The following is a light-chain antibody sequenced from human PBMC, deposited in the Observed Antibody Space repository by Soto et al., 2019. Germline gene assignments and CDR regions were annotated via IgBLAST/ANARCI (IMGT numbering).Light chain of an antibody. V-gene: IGKV3-20*01. Sequence: EIVLTQSPGTLSLSPGERATLSCRASQSVSSTYLAWYQQKPGQPPRLLIYGASSRATGIPDRFRGSGSGTDFTLTITSLEPEDFAVYYCQQYGSSSLTFGGGTKVEIK. CDR3: QQYGSSSLT. CDR1: QSVSSTY. J-gene: IGKJ4*01. CDR2: GAS.